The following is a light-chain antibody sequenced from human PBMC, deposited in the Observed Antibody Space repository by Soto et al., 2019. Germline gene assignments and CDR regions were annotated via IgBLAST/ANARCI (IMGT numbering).Light chain of an antibody. CDR1: SSDVSGYNY. CDR2: DVS. J-gene: IGLJ1*01. Sequence: QSVLTHPASVSGSPGQSITISCTGTSSDVSGYNYVSWYQQLPGKAPKLIISDVSNRPSGVSNRFSASKSANAASLTISGLQAEDEADYYCSSYTSSTTLYGFGSGT. CDR3: SSYTSSTTLYG. V-gene: IGLV2-14*03.